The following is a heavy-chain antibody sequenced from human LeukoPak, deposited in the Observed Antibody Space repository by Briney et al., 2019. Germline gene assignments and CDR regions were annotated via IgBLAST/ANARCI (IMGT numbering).Heavy chain of an antibody. CDR3: ARLCQVTTCAKFEY. V-gene: IGHV4-39*01. J-gene: IGHJ4*02. Sequence: SETLSLTCAVYGGSFSGYYWGWIRQPPGKGLTWIGSVYYSGSTLFSASFENRVAMPVDRSKNQFSLKLNSVTAADTATYYCARLCQVTTCAKFEYWGQGILVTVAS. D-gene: IGHD2-21*02. CDR2: VYYSGST. CDR1: GGSFSGYY.